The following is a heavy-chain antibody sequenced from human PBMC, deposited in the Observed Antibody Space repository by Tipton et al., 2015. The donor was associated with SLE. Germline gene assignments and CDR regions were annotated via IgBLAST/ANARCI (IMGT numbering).Heavy chain of an antibody. CDR2: IHYSGAT. V-gene: IGHV4-59*11. J-gene: IGHJ4*02. Sequence: TLSLTCTVSGVSLSSHYWSWIRQSPGKGLEWIGYIHYSGATFYNPSLRSRVTIALDTSKNQFSLKLTSVTAADTAVYYCARVLTGTSTFDFWGQGTLVTVSS. D-gene: IGHD1-7*01. CDR3: ARVLTGTSTFDF. CDR1: GVSLSSHY.